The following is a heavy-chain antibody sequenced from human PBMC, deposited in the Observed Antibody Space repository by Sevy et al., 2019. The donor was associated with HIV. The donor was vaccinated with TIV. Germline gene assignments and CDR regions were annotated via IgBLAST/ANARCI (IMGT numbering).Heavy chain of an antibody. CDR2: FSFGCGKI. Sequence: GGSLRLSCAASRFTFSNYAMSWVRQAPGKGLGWGSTFSFGCGKINYPDSLKGRFTISRANSKNTLYLQRNSLRAEDTALYYCAREGCSKPHDYWGQGTLVTVSS. J-gene: IGHJ4*02. V-gene: IGHV3-23*01. D-gene: IGHD2-2*01. CDR1: RFTFSNYA. CDR3: AREGCSKPHDY.